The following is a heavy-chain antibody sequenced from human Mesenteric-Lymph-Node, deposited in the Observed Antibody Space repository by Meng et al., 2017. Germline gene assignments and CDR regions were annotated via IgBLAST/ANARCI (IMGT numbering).Heavy chain of an antibody. D-gene: IGHD3-22*01. Sequence: GGSLRLSCTASGFTFNNFWMTWVRQAPGKGLEWVANINQDGSEKYYVDSVKGRFTISRDNAKNSLYLQMNSLRAEDTALYYCARDDYYDSSSAGFDYWGQGTLVTVSS. CDR1: GFTFNNFW. J-gene: IGHJ4*02. CDR2: INQDGSEK. V-gene: IGHV3-7*03. CDR3: ARDDYYDSSSAGFDY.